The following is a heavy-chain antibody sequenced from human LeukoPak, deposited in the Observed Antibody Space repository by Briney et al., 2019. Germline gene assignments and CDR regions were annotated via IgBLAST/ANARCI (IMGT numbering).Heavy chain of an antibody. D-gene: IGHD3-16*01. CDR3: VRDGGTDWYDP. Sequence: GGSLRLSCVASGFTISDYWMTWVRQAPGKGLEWGANIKQDGSDKTYVDSVKGRFTISRDNAKNSIFLQMNSLRVEDMAMYYCVRDGGTDWYDPWGKGTLVSVSS. CDR2: IKQDGSDK. J-gene: IGHJ5*02. CDR1: GFTISDYW. V-gene: IGHV3-7*01.